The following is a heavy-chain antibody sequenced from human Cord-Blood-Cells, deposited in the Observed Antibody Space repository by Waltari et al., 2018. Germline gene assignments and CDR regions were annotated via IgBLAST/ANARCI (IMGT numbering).Heavy chain of an antibody. V-gene: IGHV1-2*04. Sequence: QVQLVQSGAEVKKPGASVKVSCKASGYTFTGYYMHWVRQAPGQGLEWMGWINPNSGGTNYAQKFQGWVTMTRDTSISTAYMELSRLRSDDTAVYYCARGRGYGLGIENFDYWGQGTLVTVSP. D-gene: IGHD7-27*01. J-gene: IGHJ4*02. CDR1: GYTFTGYY. CDR3: ARGRGYGLGIENFDY. CDR2: INPNSGGT.